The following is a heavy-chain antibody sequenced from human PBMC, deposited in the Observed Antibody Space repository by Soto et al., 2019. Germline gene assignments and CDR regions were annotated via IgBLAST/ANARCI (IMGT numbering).Heavy chain of an antibody. CDR1: GYTFTSYP. D-gene: IGHD1-26*01. CDR3: ARDVGATGD. V-gene: IGHV1-3*01. J-gene: IGHJ4*02. CDR2: ITAGNGNT. Sequence: QVQLVQSGAEVKKPGASVKVSCKASGYTFTSYPMHWVRQAPGQRLEWLGWITAGNGNTKYSPKLQGRVTITRDTSASTAYMELSSLRSEDTAVYYCARDVGATGDWGQGTLVTVSS.